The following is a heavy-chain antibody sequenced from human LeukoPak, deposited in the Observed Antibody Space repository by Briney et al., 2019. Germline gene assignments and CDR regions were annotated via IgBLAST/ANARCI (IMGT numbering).Heavy chain of an antibody. J-gene: IGHJ4*02. D-gene: IGHD3-10*01. CDR3: ARSRRYGSGSYYYWGFDY. V-gene: IGHV4-34*01. Sequence: SETLSLTCSVSGGSISSTNYYWSWIRQPPGKGLEWIGEINHSGSTNYNPSLKSRVTISVDTSKNQFSLKLSSVTAADTAVYYCARSRRYGSGSYYYWGFDYWGQGTLVTVSS. CDR1: GGSISSTNYY. CDR2: INHSGST.